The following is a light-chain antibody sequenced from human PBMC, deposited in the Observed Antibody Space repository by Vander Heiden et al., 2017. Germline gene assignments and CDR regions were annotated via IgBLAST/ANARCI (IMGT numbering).Light chain of an antibody. CDR1: SGINVGTYR. J-gene: IGLJ2*01. Sequence: QPVLPQPSSLPASPGASPSLTCTLRSGINVGTYRIYWYQQKPGSPPQYLLRYKSDSDKQQGSGVPSRFSGSKDASANAGILLISGLQSEDEADYYCMIWHSSSVVFGGGTKLTVL. V-gene: IGLV5-45*02. CDR2: YKSDSDK. CDR3: MIWHSSSVV.